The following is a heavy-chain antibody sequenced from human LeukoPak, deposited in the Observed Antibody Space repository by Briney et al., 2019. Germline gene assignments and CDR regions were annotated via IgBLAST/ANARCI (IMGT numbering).Heavy chain of an antibody. CDR3: AKSGPSGVVQGYFQH. Sequence: GGSLRLSCAASGFIFDDYSMHWVRQVPGKGLEWVSGISWNSGNRGYADSVKGRFTISRDNAKNSLFLQMNSLRAEDMALYYCAKSGPSGVVQGYFQHWGQGTLVTVP. J-gene: IGHJ1*01. D-gene: IGHD3-3*01. CDR1: GFIFDDYS. CDR2: ISWNSGNR. V-gene: IGHV3-9*03.